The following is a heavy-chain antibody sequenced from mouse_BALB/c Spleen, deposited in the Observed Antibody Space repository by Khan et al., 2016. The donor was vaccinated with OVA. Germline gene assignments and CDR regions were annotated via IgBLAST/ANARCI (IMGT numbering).Heavy chain of an antibody. J-gene: IGHJ1*01. CDR1: GFTFSSFG. CDR3: VRSGGNFHWYFDV. D-gene: IGHD2-1*01. Sequence: EVELVESGGGLVQPGGSRKLSCAASGFTFSSFGMHWVRQAPKKGLEWVAYMSSGSNTIYYVDTVKGRFTISRANPKNTLFLQMTSRRSEDTAMYYCVRSGGNFHWYFDVWGAGTSVTVSS. CDR2: MSSGSNTI. V-gene: IGHV5-17*02.